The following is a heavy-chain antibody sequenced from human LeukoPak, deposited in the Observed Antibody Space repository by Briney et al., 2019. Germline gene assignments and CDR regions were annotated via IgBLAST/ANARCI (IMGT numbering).Heavy chain of an antibody. CDR2: INAGNGNT. CDR3: ARVDYGDYGSTAPLDY. D-gene: IGHD4-17*01. V-gene: IGHV1-3*01. Sequence: ASVKVSCKASGYTFTSYAMHWVRQAPGQRLEWMGWINAGNGNTKYSQKFQGRVTITRDTSASTAYMELSSLRSEDTAVYYCARVDYGDYGSTAPLDYWGQGTLVTVSS. CDR1: GYTFTSYA. J-gene: IGHJ4*02.